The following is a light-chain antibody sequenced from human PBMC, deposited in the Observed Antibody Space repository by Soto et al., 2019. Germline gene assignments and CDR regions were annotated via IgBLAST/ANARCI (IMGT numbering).Light chain of an antibody. CDR2: GAS. CDR3: QQYNNWPRT. Sequence: TLSPADLSLSSWETANLSCSASQSVSSNHVAWFHQKPGQAPRLLIYGASSRATGVPDRFSGSGSGTEFTLTISSLESEDFAVYYCQQYNNWPRTFGQGTKVDIK. V-gene: IGKV3D-15*01. CDR1: QSVSSN. J-gene: IGKJ1*01.